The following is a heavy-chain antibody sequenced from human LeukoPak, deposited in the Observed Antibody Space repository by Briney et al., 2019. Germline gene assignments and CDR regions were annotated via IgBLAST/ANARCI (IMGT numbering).Heavy chain of an antibody. D-gene: IGHD1-26*01. J-gene: IGHJ2*01. Sequence: SETLSLTCTVSGGSISSSSYYWGWIRQPPGKGLEWIGSIYYSGSTYYNPSLKSRVTISVDTSKNQFSLKLTSVTDADTAVYFCARAAGSRYFDLWGRGTLVTVSS. V-gene: IGHV4-39*07. CDR2: IYYSGST. CDR3: ARAAGSRYFDL. CDR1: GGSISSSSYY.